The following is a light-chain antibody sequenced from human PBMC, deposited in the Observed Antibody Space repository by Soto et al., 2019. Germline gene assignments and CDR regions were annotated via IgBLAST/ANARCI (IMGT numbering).Light chain of an antibody. CDR2: DAS. CDR1: ESVSYSY. Sequence: EIVLTQSPATMSLSPGERATLSCGASESVSYSYVAWHQQKAGLAPRLLIHDASTRASGIPDRFSGSKSGTDFTLTIRGLEPEDAALYYCQQYGSSPITFGQGTRLEIK. CDR3: QQYGSSPIT. V-gene: IGKV3D-20*01. J-gene: IGKJ5*01.